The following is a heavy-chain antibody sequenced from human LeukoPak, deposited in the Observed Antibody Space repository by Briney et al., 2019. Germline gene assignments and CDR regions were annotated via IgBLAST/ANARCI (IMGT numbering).Heavy chain of an antibody. CDR3: ARGVASSSWYY. Sequence: SETLSLTCAVYGGSFSGYYWSWIRRPPGKGLEWIGEINHSGSTNYNPSLKSRVTISVDTSKNQFSLKLSSVTAADTAVYYCARGVASSSWYYWGQGTLVTVSS. V-gene: IGHV4-34*01. D-gene: IGHD6-13*01. CDR2: INHSGST. J-gene: IGHJ4*02. CDR1: GGSFSGYY.